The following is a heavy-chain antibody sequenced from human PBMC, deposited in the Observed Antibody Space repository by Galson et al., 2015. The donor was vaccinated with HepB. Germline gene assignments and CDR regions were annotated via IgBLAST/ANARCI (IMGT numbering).Heavy chain of an antibody. J-gene: IGHJ2*01. D-gene: IGHD3-22*01. CDR1: GGTFSSYA. CDR3: ARDYRGYDSSGYSFWYFDL. Sequence: SVKVSCKASGGTFSSYAISWVRQAPGQGLEWMGGIIPIFGTANYAQKFQGRVTITADESTSTAYMELSSLRSEDTAVYYCARDYRGYDSSGYSFWYFDLWGRGTLVTVSS. V-gene: IGHV1-69*13. CDR2: IIPIFGTA.